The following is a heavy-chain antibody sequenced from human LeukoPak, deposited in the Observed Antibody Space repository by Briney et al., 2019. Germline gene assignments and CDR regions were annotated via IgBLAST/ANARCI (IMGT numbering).Heavy chain of an antibody. CDR3: AKDAVAGKGVFDY. V-gene: IGHV3-23*01. D-gene: IGHD6-19*01. CDR2: ISGSGGST. J-gene: IGHJ4*02. Sequence: PGGSLRLSCAASGFTFSSNWMSWVRQAPGKGLEWVSAISGSGGSTYYADSVKGRFTISRDNSKNTLYLQMNSLRAEDTAVYYCAKDAVAGKGVFDYWGQGTLVTVSS. CDR1: GFTFSSNW.